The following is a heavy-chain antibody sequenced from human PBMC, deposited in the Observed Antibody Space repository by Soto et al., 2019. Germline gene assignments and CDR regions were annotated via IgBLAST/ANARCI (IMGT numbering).Heavy chain of an antibody. J-gene: IGHJ4*02. CDR1: GFTFSSYA. CDR3: AKDPRYCSSTSCYVDY. CDR2: ISGSGGST. V-gene: IGHV3-23*01. Sequence: EVQLLESGGGLVQPGGSLRLSCAASGFTFSSYAMSWVRQAPGKGLEWVSAISGSGGSTYYADSVKGRFTISRDNSKNTLYLQMNSLRAEDTAVYYCAKDPRYCSSTSCYVDYWGQGTLVTVSS. D-gene: IGHD2-2*01.